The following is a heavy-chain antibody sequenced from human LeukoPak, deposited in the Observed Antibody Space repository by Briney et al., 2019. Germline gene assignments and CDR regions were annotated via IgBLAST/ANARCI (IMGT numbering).Heavy chain of an antibody. Sequence: SETLSLTCTVSGGSISSYYWSWIRQPPGKGLEWIGYIYYSGSTNYNPSLKSRVTISADTSKNQFSLKLSPVTAADTAVYYCARAQWDYDSSGYYYFDYWGQGTLVTVSS. D-gene: IGHD3-22*01. CDR1: GGSISSYY. CDR2: IYYSGST. V-gene: IGHV4-59*01. J-gene: IGHJ4*02. CDR3: ARAQWDYDSSGYYYFDY.